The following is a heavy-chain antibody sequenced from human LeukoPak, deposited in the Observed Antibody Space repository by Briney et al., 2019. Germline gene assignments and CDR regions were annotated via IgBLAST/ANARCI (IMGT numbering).Heavy chain of an antibody. CDR3: AKDIGLWFGEGVDY. J-gene: IGHJ4*02. CDR1: GFTFSSYG. CDR2: ISGSGGST. D-gene: IGHD3-10*01. V-gene: IGHV3-23*01. Sequence: PGGSLRLSCAASGFTFSSYGMSWVRQAPGKGLEWVSSISGSGGSTYYADSVKGRFTISRDNSKNTLYLQMNSLRAEDTAVYYCAKDIGLWFGEGVDYWGQGTLVTVSS.